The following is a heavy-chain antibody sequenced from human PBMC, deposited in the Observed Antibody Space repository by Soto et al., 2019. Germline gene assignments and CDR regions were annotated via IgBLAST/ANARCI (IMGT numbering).Heavy chain of an antibody. CDR2: IHHSGRT. Sequence: PSVTLSLTCAGYGGSFSGYYWTWIRQTPGKGLEWIGEIHHSGRTNYNPSLKSRVSISADTSKTQFSLNLTSVTAADTAVYYCARGECSSNYCFTRWALDIWGQGTVVTVSS. CDR1: GGSFSGYY. D-gene: IGHD2-2*01. V-gene: IGHV4-34*01. CDR3: ARGECSSNYCFTRWALDI. J-gene: IGHJ3*02.